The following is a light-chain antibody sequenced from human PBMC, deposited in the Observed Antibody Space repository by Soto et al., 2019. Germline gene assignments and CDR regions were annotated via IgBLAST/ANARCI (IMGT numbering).Light chain of an antibody. V-gene: IGLV2-11*01. CDR3: CAYAGSSALL. Sequence: QSALSQPRSVSRSPGQSVTVSCTGTSSDVGTFNYVSWYQLHPGEAPKLIIYDVTERPSGVPDRFSGSRSGNTASLTISGLQAEDEADYHCCAYAGSSALLFGGGTKVTVL. J-gene: IGLJ2*01. CDR1: SSDVGTFNY. CDR2: DVT.